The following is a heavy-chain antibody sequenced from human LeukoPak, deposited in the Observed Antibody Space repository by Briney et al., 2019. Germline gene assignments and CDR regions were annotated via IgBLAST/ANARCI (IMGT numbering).Heavy chain of an antibody. CDR2: IRSDGSST. J-gene: IGHJ5*02. V-gene: IGHV3-74*03. D-gene: IGHD2-21*02. CDR3: AKTAIPGSGANWFDP. Sequence: GGSLRLSCAASGITFTGNWHWVRQAPGKGLVWVSLIRSDGSSTTYADSVKGRFTISRDNSKNTLYLQMNSLRVEDAALYYCAKTAIPGSGANWFDPWGQGTLVTVSS. CDR1: GITFTGNW.